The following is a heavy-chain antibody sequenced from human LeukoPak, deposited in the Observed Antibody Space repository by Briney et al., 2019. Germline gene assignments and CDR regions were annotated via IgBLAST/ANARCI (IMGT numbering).Heavy chain of an antibody. Sequence: GGSLRLSCAASGFTFSSYGMRWVRQAPGKGLEWVAVISYDGSNKYYADSVKGRFTISRDNSKNTLYLQMNSLRAEDTAVYYCAKWFVYCSSTSCYTGGFDPWGQGTLVTVSS. CDR1: GFTFSSYG. V-gene: IGHV3-30*18. J-gene: IGHJ5*02. CDR2: ISYDGSNK. CDR3: AKWFVYCSSTSCYTGGFDP. D-gene: IGHD2-2*02.